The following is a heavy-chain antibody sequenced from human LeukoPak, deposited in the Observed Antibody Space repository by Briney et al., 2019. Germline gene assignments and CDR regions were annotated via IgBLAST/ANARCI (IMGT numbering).Heavy chain of an antibody. CDR1: GYTLINYY. J-gene: IGHJ3*02. D-gene: IGHD2-15*01. CDR2: INPSGGST. CDR3: ARGGYSDDALDI. V-gene: IGHV1-46*01. Sequence: ASVKVSCKASGYTLINYYIEWVRQAPGQGLEWMGMINPSGGSTTYAQEFQGRVTMTRDTSTSTVYMELSSLRSEDTAVYYCARGGYSDDALDIWGQGTMVTVS.